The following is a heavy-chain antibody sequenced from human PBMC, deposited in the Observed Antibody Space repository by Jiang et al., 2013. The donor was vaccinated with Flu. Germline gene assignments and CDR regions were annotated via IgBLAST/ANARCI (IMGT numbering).Heavy chain of an antibody. CDR2: TYYRSKWYN. CDR1: GDSVSSNSAA. D-gene: IGHD3-9*01. V-gene: IGHV6-1*01. CDR3: ARAILWSVKWAVYYYYGMDV. Sequence: QTLSLTCAISGDSVSSNSAAWNWIRQSPSRGLEWLGRTYYRSKWYNDYAVSVKSRITINPDTSKNQFSLQLNSVTPEDTAVYYCARAILWSVKWAVYYYYGMDVWGQGTTVTVSS. J-gene: IGHJ6*02.